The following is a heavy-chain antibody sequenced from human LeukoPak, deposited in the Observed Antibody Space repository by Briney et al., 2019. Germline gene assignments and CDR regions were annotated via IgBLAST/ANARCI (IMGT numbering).Heavy chain of an antibody. CDR3: AKMTTVGKTHFDY. Sequence: SETLSLTCTVSGGSISSSSYYWGWIRQPPGKGLEWIGSIYYSGSTYYNPSLKSRVTISVDTSKNQFSLKLSSVTAADTAVYYCAKMTTVGKTHFDYWGQGTLVTVSS. CDR1: GGSISSSSYY. D-gene: IGHD4-23*01. CDR2: IYYSGST. J-gene: IGHJ4*02. V-gene: IGHV4-39*07.